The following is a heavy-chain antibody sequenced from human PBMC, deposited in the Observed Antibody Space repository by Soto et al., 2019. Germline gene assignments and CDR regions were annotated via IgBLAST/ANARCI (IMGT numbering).Heavy chain of an antibody. D-gene: IGHD5-12*01. V-gene: IGHV4-30-2*01. J-gene: IGHJ4*02. Sequence: QLQLQESGSGLVKPSQTLSLTCAVSGGSISSGGYSWSWIRQPPGKGLEWIGYIYHSGSTYYNPPRKRRVAISVERSKNQFSLKLSSVTTADTAVYYCAAGGGLPRYYWGQGTLVTVSS. CDR1: GGSISSGGYS. CDR2: IYHSGST. CDR3: AAGGGLPRYY.